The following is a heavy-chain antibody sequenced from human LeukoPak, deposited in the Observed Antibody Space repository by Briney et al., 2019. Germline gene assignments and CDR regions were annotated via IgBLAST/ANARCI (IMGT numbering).Heavy chain of an antibody. D-gene: IGHD2-8*01. Sequence: GGSLRLSCAASGFTFSSYEMNWVRQAPGKGLEWVSYISSSGSTIYYADSVKGRFTISRDNAKNSLYLQMNSLRAEDTAVYYCARAGDCTNGVIRGDFDYWGQGTLVTVSS. CDR3: ARAGDCTNGVIRGDFDY. CDR2: ISSSGSTI. V-gene: IGHV3-48*03. CDR1: GFTFSSYE. J-gene: IGHJ4*01.